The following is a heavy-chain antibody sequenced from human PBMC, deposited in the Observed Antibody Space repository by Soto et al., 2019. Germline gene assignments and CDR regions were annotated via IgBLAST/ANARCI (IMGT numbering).Heavy chain of an antibody. V-gene: IGHV4-30-2*01. CDR3: ARDPDY. J-gene: IGHJ4*02. CDR1: GGSISSGGYS. Sequence: PSETLSLTCVVSGGSISSGGYSWSWIRQPPGKGLEWIAYIYHSGSTYYNPSLKSRVTISVDRSKNQFSLKLSSVTAADTAVYYCARDPDYWGQGTLVTVSS. CDR2: IYHSGST.